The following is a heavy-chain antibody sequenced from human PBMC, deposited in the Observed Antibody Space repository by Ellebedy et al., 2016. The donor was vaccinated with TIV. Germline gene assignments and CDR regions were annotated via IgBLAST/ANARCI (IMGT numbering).Heavy chain of an antibody. CDR2: IYYSGDT. CDR1: GDSASGSGYS. D-gene: IGHD2-15*01. J-gene: IGHJ5*02. CDR3: ARDRGGSWWPA. Sequence: SETLSLTCTVSGDSASGSGYSWAWIRQPPGKGLEWIGSIYYSGDTYYNPSRKSRVTISVDTSKNHFSLKLRSVTAADTAVYYCARDRGGSWWPAWGQGTLVTVSS. V-gene: IGHV4-39*07.